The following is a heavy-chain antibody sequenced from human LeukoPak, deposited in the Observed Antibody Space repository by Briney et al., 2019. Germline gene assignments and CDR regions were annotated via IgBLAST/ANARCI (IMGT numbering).Heavy chain of an antibody. CDR1: GYTFNNYW. Sequence: GGTLRLSCAASGYTFNNYWKTCVRHPPTKGLEYVSHIHNGGTTNYSNSVKGKFTISRENSKNMLYLQMSRLRVEDTAVYYCAAKWLLRRYWGQGNLVTVSS. CDR2: IHNGGTT. CDR3: AAKWLLRRY. V-gene: IGHV3-66*01. D-gene: IGHD3-22*01. J-gene: IGHJ4*02.